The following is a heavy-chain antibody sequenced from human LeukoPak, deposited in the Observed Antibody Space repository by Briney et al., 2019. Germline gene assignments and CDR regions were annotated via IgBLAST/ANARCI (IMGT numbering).Heavy chain of an antibody. J-gene: IGHJ4*02. Sequence: SETLSLTCTVSGGSISSGGYYWSWIRQHPGKGLEWIGYIYYSGSTYYNPSLKSRVTIAVVTAKNQFSLKLSSVTAADTAVYYCARDPYDSSGLWGQGTLVTVSS. D-gene: IGHD3-22*01. CDR2: IYYSGST. V-gene: IGHV4-31*03. CDR3: ARDPYDSSGL. CDR1: GGSISSGGYY.